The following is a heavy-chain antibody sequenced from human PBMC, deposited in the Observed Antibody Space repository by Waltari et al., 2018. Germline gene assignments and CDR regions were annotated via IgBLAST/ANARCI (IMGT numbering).Heavy chain of an antibody. V-gene: IGHV1-2*02. J-gene: IGHJ6*03. CDR2: INPNSGGT. CDR1: GYTFTGYY. D-gene: IGHD5-12*01. CDR3: ARGPDIVATISDYYYYMDV. Sequence: QVQLVQSGAEVKKPGASVKVSCKASGYTFTGYYMHWVRQAPGQGLGWMGWINPNSGGTNYAQKFQGRVTMTRDTSISTAYMELSRLRSDDTAVYYCARGPDIVATISDYYYYMDVWGKGTTVTVSS.